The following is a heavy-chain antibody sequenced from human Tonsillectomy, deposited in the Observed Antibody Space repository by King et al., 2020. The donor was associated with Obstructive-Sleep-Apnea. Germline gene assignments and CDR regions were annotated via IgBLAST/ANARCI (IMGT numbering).Heavy chain of an antibody. D-gene: IGHD3-9*01. Sequence: EVQLVESGAEVKKPGESLKISCKGSGYSFTNYWIGWVRQMPGKGLEWMGIINPGDYDTRYSPSFQGQVIISADKSSSTAYLQWSSLMASDTAMYYCARLETGYEKAWFDPWGQGTLVTVSS. CDR3: ARLETGYEKAWFDP. V-gene: IGHV5-51*01. CDR1: GYSFTNYW. CDR2: INPGDYDT. J-gene: IGHJ5*02.